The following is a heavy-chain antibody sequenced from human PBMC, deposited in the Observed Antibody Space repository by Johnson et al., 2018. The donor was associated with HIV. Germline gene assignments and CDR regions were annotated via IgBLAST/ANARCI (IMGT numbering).Heavy chain of an antibody. V-gene: IGHV3-20*04. Sequence: VQLVESGGGVVRPGGSLRLSCAASGFTFSSYDMHWVRQAPGKGLEWVSGINWNGGSTGYADSVEGRFTISRDNSKNILYLQMNSLRPEDTGLYYCARDSWGIAARPEVWRSFDIWGQGTMVTVSS. J-gene: IGHJ3*02. CDR3: ARDSWGIAARPEVWRSFDI. CDR1: GFTFSSYD. D-gene: IGHD6-6*01. CDR2: INWNGGST.